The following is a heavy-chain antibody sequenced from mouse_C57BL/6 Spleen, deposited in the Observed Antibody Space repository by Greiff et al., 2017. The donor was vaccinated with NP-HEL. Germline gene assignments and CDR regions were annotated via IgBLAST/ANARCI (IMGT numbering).Heavy chain of an antibody. CDR1: GYAFSSSW. D-gene: IGHD2-2*01. J-gene: IGHJ4*01. Sequence: VQLQESGPELVKPGASVKISCKASGYAFSSSWMNWVKQRPGKGLEWIGRIYPGDGDTNYNGKFKGKATLTADKSSSTAYMQLSSLTSEDSAVYFCAREGGYYDAMDYWGQGTSVTVSS. CDR2: IYPGDGDT. V-gene: IGHV1-82*01. CDR3: AREGGYYDAMDY.